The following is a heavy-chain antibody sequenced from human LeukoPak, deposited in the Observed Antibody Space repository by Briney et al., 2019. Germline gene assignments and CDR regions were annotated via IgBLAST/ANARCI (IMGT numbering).Heavy chain of an antibody. V-gene: IGHV4-39*07. Sequence: SETLSLTCTVSGGSISSDSYYWGWIRQPPGKGLECIGSTYYSGSTYYNPSLKSRVTISVDTSKNHFSLKLNSVTAADTAVYYCARTGESSGWYIWGQGTLVTVSS. J-gene: IGHJ4*02. CDR1: GGSISSDSYY. D-gene: IGHD6-19*01. CDR2: TYYSGST. CDR3: ARTGESSGWYI.